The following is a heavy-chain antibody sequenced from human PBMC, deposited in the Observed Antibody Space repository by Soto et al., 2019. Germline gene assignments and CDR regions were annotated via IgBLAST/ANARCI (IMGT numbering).Heavy chain of an antibody. D-gene: IGHD1-26*01. Sequence: PSETLSLTCTVSGGSISSSSYYWGWIRQPPGKGLEWIGSIFYSGSTYYNPSLKSRVTISVDTSKNQFSLKLTSVTAADTAVYYCARDMGVGDFDDWGQGTLVTVSS. CDR2: IFYSGST. V-gene: IGHV4-39*07. J-gene: IGHJ4*02. CDR1: GGSISSSSYY. CDR3: ARDMGVGDFDD.